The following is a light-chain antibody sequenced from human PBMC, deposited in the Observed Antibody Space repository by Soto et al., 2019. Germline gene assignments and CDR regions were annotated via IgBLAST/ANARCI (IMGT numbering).Light chain of an antibody. Sequence: EIVLTQSPGTLSLSPGERATLSCRASQSVNNNYLAWYQQKPGQSPRLLIYGASIRATAIPDRFSGSGSGPDFTLTINRLEPEDFAVYYCQLYGISPQFGQGTRLEIK. V-gene: IGKV3-20*01. J-gene: IGKJ5*01. CDR2: GAS. CDR1: QSVNNNY. CDR3: QLYGISPQ.